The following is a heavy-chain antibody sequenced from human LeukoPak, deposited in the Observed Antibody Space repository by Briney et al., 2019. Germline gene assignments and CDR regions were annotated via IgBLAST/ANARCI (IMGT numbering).Heavy chain of an antibody. CDR2: IGSSSSTI. V-gene: IGHV3-48*01. Sequence: GGSLRLSCAASGFTLSNCGMNWVRQAPGKGLEWVSYIGSSSSTIYYADSVKGRFTFSRDNAKNSLYLQMNSLRAEDTAVYYCARSRRGATQMYYFDYWGQGTLVTVSS. J-gene: IGHJ4*02. CDR1: GFTLSNCG. D-gene: IGHD1-26*01. CDR3: ARSRRGATQMYYFDY.